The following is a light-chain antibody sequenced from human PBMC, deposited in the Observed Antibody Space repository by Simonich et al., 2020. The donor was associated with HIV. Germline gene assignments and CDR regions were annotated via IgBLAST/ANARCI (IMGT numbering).Light chain of an antibody. CDR3: QQYNSYST. Sequence: DIQMTQSPSSLSASVGDRVTITCRASQSISRHLNRYQQKPGTAPKLLIYAASSLQSGVPSRFSGSGSGTDFTLTISSLQPEDFATYYCQQYNSYSTFGQGTKLEIK. J-gene: IGKJ2*01. CDR1: QSISRH. CDR2: AAS. V-gene: IGKV1-39*01.